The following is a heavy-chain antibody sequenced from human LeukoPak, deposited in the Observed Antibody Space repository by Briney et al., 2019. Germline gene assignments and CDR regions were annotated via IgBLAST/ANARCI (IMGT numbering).Heavy chain of an antibody. V-gene: IGHV3-23*01. CDR1: GFTFSSYA. J-gene: IGHJ6*03. D-gene: IGHD3-10*01. CDR3: AKGPARVYYYYMDV. Sequence: GGSLRLSCAASGFTFSSYAMSWVRQAPGKGLEWVSAISGSGGSTYYADSVKGRFTISRDNSKNTLYLQMNSLRAEDTTVYYCAKGPARVYYYYMDVWGKGTTVTVSS. CDR2: ISGSGGST.